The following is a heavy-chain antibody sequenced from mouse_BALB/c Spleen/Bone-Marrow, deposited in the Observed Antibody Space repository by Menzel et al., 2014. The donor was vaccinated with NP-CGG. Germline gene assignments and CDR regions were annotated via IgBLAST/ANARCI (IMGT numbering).Heavy chain of an antibody. J-gene: IGHJ3*01. CDR2: INPGSNTI. V-gene: IGHV4-1*02. D-gene: IGHD2-3*01. Sequence: EVKVVESGGGLVQPGGSLKLSCAASGFDFSRYWMSWVRRAPGKGLEWIGEINPGSNTINYTPSLKGKFIISRDNAKNTLYLQMSKVRSEDTALYYCARLGYYGWFAYWGQGTLVTVSA. CDR3: ARLGYYGWFAY. CDR1: GFDFSRYW.